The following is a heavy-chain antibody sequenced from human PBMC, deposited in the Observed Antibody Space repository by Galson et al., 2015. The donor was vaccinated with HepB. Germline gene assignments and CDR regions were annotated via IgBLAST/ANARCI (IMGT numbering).Heavy chain of an antibody. D-gene: IGHD4-17*01. CDR3: AKRRRYGDYNYHHGMDV. Sequence: SLRLSCAASGFSFSSYGMHWVRQAPGNGLEWVAVISDDGSNKYYSDSVKGRFTISRDNSENTLYLQMNSLRPEDTAVYYCAKRRRYGDYNYHHGMDVWGQGTTVTVSS. CDR2: ISDDGSNK. J-gene: IGHJ6*02. V-gene: IGHV3-30*18. CDR1: GFSFSSYG.